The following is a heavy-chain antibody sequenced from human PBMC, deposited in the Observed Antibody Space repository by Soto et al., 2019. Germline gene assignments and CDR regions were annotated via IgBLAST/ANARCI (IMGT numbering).Heavy chain of an antibody. J-gene: IGHJ3*02. CDR3: ARDTRARFGDRTFDS. CDR1: GGSISSSSYY. CDR2: IYYSGST. Sequence: SETLSLTCTVSGGSISSSSYYWGWIRQPPGKGLEWIGNIYYSGSTYYNPSLKSRVTISVDTSKNQFSLKLSSVTAADTAVYYCARDTRARFGDRTFDSGGHGTMVTVSS. V-gene: IGHV4-39*02. D-gene: IGHD3-10*01.